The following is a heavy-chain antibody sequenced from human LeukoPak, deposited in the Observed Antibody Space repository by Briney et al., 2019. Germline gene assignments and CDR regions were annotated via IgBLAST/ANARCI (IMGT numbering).Heavy chain of an antibody. Sequence: PSETLSLTCAVYGGSFSGYYWSWIRQPQGKGLEWIGEINHRGSPNYNPSLKSRVTISVDTSKIHFSLKLSSVTAADTAVYYCARGRGEGRGISMVRGVRAPSYNWFDPWGHGTLVTVSS. D-gene: IGHD3-10*01. CDR2: INHRGSP. CDR1: GGSFSGYY. J-gene: IGHJ5*02. CDR3: ARGRGEGRGISMVRGVRAPSYNWFDP. V-gene: IGHV4-34*01.